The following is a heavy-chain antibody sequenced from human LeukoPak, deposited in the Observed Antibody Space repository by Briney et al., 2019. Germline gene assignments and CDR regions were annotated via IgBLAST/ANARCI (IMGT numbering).Heavy chain of an antibody. Sequence: GGSLRLSCAASGFTFSNYWMNWVRQAPGKGLEWVASIGQDGSENYYVDSVKGPFTISRDNAKNSLYLQMNSLRVEDTAVYYCARGGGWYFDYWGQGALITASS. CDR2: IGQDGSEN. CDR3: ARGGGWYFDY. CDR1: GFTFSNYW. J-gene: IGHJ4*02. D-gene: IGHD6-19*01. V-gene: IGHV3-7*01.